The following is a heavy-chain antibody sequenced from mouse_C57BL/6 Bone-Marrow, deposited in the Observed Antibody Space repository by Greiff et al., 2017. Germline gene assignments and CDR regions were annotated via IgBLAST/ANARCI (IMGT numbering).Heavy chain of an antibody. J-gene: IGHJ2*01. CDR3: ARLYYYGSTTTN. Sequence: VQLVESGAELARPGASVKMSCKASGYTFTSYTMHWVKQRPGQGLEWIGYINPSRGYTKYNQKFKDKATLTADKSSSTAYMQLSSLTSEDSAVYYCARLYYYGSTTTNWGQGTTLTVSS. CDR2: INPSRGYT. V-gene: IGHV1-4*01. CDR1: GYTFTSYT. D-gene: IGHD1-1*01.